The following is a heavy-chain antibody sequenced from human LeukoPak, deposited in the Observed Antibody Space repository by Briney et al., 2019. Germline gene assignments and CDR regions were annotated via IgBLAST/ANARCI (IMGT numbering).Heavy chain of an antibody. J-gene: IGHJ5*02. D-gene: IGHD2-2*01. V-gene: IGHV1-24*01. CDR3: ASSPYQYCSSTSCPNWFDP. CDR2: FDPEDGET. CDR1: GYTLTELS. Sequence: ASVKVSCKVSGYTLTELSMHWVRQAPGKGLEWMGGFDPEDGETIYAQKFQGRVTMTEDTSTDTAYMELSSLRSEDTAVYYCASSPYQYCSSTSCPNWFDPWGQGTLVTVSS.